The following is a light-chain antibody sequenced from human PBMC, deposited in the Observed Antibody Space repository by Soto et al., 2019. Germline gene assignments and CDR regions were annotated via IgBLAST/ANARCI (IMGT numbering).Light chain of an antibody. CDR3: CSYAGSSTHAV. CDR1: SSDLGSYNL. CDR2: EGS. J-gene: IGLJ7*01. V-gene: IGLV2-23*01. Sequence: QSALTQPASVSGSPGQSITISCTGTSSDLGSYNLVSWYQQHPGKAPKLMIYEGSKRPSGVSNRFSGSKSGNTASLTISGLQAEDEADYYCCSYAGSSTHAVFGGGTQLTVL.